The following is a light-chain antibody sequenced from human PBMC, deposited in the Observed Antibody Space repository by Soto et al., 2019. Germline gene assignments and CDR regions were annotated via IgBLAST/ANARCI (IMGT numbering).Light chain of an antibody. J-gene: IGKJ2*01. CDR2: DAS. V-gene: IGKV1-17*03. CDR1: QAISSY. CDR3: QQYNSFSYT. Sequence: DIQMTQSPSAMSVSIGDRVTITCRASQAISSYLAWFQQKSGKVPTRLIYDASTLQSGVPSRFSGSGSGTDFTLTITNVQPEDVATYFCQQYNSFSYTFGQGTKLEIK.